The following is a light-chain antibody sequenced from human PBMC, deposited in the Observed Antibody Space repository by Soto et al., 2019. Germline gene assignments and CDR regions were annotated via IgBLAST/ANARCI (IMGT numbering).Light chain of an antibody. V-gene: IGKV1-33*01. CDR3: QQYNSYPWT. CDR1: QGISHY. Sequence: DLQMTQSPSSLSADVGDIVTISCQAGQGISHYLNLYQQKPGKAPKLLIYDASNLDTGVPSRFSGSGSGTEFTLTISSLQPDDFATYYCQQYNSYPWTFGQRSKV. J-gene: IGKJ1*01. CDR2: DAS.